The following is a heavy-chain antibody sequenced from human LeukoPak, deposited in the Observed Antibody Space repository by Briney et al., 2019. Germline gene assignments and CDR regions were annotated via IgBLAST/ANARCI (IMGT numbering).Heavy chain of an antibody. CDR1: GFTFSSYG. V-gene: IGHV3-21*01. Sequence: GGSLRLSCAASGFTFSSYGMSWVRQAPGKGLEWVSSISSSSSYIYYADSVKGRFTISRDNAKNSLYLQMNSLRAEDTAVYYCARWFGGLNVWGKGTTVTVSS. D-gene: IGHD3-10*01. CDR3: ARWFGGLNV. J-gene: IGHJ6*04. CDR2: ISSSSSYI.